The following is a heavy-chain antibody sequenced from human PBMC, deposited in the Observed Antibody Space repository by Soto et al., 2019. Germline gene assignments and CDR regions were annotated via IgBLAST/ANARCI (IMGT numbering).Heavy chain of an antibody. CDR2: IYTSGST. D-gene: IGHD2-15*01. CDR1: VGSVSSYY. CDR3: ARAVVVVAATAYNWFDP. Sequence: PSETLSLTCTVSVGSVSSYYWSWIRQPAGKGLEWIGRIYTSGSTNYNPSLKSRVTMSVDTSKNQFSLKLSSVTAADTAVYYCARAVVVVAATAYNWFDPWGQGTLVTVSS. J-gene: IGHJ5*02. V-gene: IGHV4-4*07.